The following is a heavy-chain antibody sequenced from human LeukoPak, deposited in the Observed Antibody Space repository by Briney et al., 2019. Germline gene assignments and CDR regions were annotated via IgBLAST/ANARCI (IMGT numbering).Heavy chain of an antibody. J-gene: IGHJ4*02. V-gene: IGHV1-8*01. CDR1: GYTFTNYN. CDR3: ARRVADHFDY. CDR2: MNPNSGNT. D-gene: IGHD6-19*01. Sequence: ASVKVSCKASGYTFTNYNIHWVRQASGHGLEWMGGMNPNSGNTDSTQKFQGKLSMTRDTSVSTAYMELTSLRSDDTAVYYCARRVADHFDYWGQGTLVTVSS.